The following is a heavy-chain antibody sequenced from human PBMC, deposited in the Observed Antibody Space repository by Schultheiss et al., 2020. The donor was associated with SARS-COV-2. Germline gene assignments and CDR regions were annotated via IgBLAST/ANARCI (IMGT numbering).Heavy chain of an antibody. V-gene: IGHV2-70*04. CDR3: ARTSLGSSWGDNWFDP. J-gene: IGHJ5*02. D-gene: IGHD6-13*01. CDR2: IDWDDDK. CDR1: GFSLSTSGVG. Sequence: SGPTLVKPTQTLTLTCTFSGFSLSTSGVGVGWIRQPPGKALEWLARIDWDDDKFYSTSLKTRLTISKDTSKNQVVLTMTNMDPVDTATYYCARTSLGSSWGDNWFDPWGQGTLVTVSS.